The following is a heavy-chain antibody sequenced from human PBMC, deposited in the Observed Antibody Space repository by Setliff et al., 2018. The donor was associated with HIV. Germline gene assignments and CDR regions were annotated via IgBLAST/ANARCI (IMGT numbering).Heavy chain of an antibody. D-gene: IGHD3-22*01. J-gene: IGHJ4*02. CDR1: GGSINSGHYY. Sequence: PSETLSLTCSVSGGSINSGHYYWSWIRHHPGKGLEWIGYIYYTGSTYFNPSLKSRVTLSIDTSKNQFSLKLSSVTAADTAVYYCARASYSYDSTGYLYWGQGTLVTVSS. V-gene: IGHV4-31*03. CDR3: ARASYSYDSTGYLY. CDR2: IYYTGST.